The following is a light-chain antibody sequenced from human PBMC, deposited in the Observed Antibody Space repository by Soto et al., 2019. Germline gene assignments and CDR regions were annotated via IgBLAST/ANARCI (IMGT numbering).Light chain of an antibody. CDR2: AAS. CDR3: LQHNVYPPT. J-gene: IGKJ1*01. CDR1: QDIRND. V-gene: IGKV1-17*01. Sequence: DIQMTQSPSSLSASVGDRVTITCRASQDIRNDLGWYQQKPRRAPKRLNYAASSLQSGVPSRFSGSGSGTEFTLTISSLQPEDYATYYCLQHNVYPPTFGQGTKVEI.